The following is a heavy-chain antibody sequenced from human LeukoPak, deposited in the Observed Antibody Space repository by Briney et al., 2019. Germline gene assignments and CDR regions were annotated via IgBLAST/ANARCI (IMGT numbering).Heavy chain of an antibody. CDR3: ARGVASSWGAFDM. CDR1: GFTLSSYW. D-gene: IGHD3-16*01. V-gene: IGHV3-74*01. Sequence: GGSLRLSCAASGFTLSSYWMHWARQAPGKGLLWVSRISSDGRSTSYADSLKGRFTISRDNAKSTLYLQMNSLKVEDTAVYFCARGVASSWGAFDMWGQGTMVTVSS. J-gene: IGHJ3*02. CDR2: ISSDGRST.